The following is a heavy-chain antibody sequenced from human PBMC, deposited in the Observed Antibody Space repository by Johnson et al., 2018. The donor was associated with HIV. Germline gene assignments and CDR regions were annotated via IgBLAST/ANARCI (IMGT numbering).Heavy chain of an antibody. CDR1: GFTFSDYY. V-gene: IGHV3-11*04. CDR2: IRSSGSTK. D-gene: IGHD5-18*01. J-gene: IGHJ3*02. Sequence: QVQLVESGGGVVKPGRSLRLSCAASGFTFSDYYMNWIRQAPGKGLEWVAYIRSSGSTKYYADPVKGRFTISRDNAKNSVYLQMNSLRAEDTAVYYCAGGPMDTAMGNDAFDIWGQGTMVTVSS. CDR3: AGGPMDTAMGNDAFDI.